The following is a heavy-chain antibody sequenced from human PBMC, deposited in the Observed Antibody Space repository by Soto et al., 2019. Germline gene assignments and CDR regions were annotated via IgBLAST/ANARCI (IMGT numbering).Heavy chain of an antibody. J-gene: IGHJ4*02. CDR2: IYPGDSDA. V-gene: IGHV5-51*01. CDR1: GYSFTSYW. D-gene: IGHD6-13*01. Sequence: PGESLKISCKGSGYSFTSYWIGWVRQMPGKGLERMGIIYPGDSDARNNPSFQGQVTISADKSISTAYLQWSNLKASDTAMYYCARLQQLAEFDYWGQGTLVTVSS. CDR3: ARLQQLAEFDY.